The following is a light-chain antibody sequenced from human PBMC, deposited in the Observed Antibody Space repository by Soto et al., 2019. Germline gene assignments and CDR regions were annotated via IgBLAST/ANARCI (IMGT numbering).Light chain of an antibody. CDR1: SSDVGSYNL. CDR2: EGS. V-gene: IGLV2-23*01. J-gene: IGLJ2*01. Sequence: QSALTQPASVSGSPGQSITISCTVTSSDVGSYNLVSWYQQHPGKAPKLMIYEGSKRPSGVSNRFSGSKSGNTASLTISGLQAEDEADYYCCSYADSTTLFGGGTKLTVL. CDR3: CSYADSTTL.